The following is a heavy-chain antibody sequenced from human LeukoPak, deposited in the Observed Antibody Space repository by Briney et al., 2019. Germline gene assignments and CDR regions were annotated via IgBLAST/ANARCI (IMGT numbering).Heavy chain of an antibody. D-gene: IGHD2-2*01. CDR2: IIPILGIA. CDR1: GGTSSSYA. Sequence: SVKVSCKASGGTSSSYAISWVRQAPGQGLEWMGRIIPILGIANYAQKFQGRVTITADKSTSTAYMELSSLRSEDTAVYYCARDTHDIVVVPAAMENAFDIWGQGTMVTVSS. V-gene: IGHV1-69*04. CDR3: ARDTHDIVVVPAAMENAFDI. J-gene: IGHJ3*02.